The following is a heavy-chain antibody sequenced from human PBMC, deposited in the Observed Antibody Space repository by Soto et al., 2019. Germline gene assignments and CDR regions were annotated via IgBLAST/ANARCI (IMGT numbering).Heavy chain of an antibody. D-gene: IGHD3-9*01. CDR3: AKGYFDWYYGMDV. CDR2: ISYDGSNK. J-gene: IGHJ6*02. Sequence: GGSLRLSCAASGFTFSSYGMHWVRQAPGKGLEWVAVISYDGSNKYYADSVKGRFTISRDNSKNTLYLQMNSLRAEDTAVYYCAKGYFDWYYGMDVWGQGTTVTVSS. V-gene: IGHV3-30*18. CDR1: GFTFSSYG.